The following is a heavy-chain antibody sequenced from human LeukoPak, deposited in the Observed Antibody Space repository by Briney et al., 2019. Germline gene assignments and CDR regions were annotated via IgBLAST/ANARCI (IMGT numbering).Heavy chain of an antibody. D-gene: IGHD4-17*01. Sequence: ASVKVSCKASGYTFPSYDINWVRQATGQGLEWMGWMNPNSGNTGYAQKFQGRVTMTRNTSISTAYMELSSLRSEDTAVYYCAGYGDRGHYYYYMDVWGKGTTVTISS. V-gene: IGHV1-8*01. CDR1: GYTFPSYD. CDR2: MNPNSGNT. CDR3: AGYGDRGHYYYYMDV. J-gene: IGHJ6*03.